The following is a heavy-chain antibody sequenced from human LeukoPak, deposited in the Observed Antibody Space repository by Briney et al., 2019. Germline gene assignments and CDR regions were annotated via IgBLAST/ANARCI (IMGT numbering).Heavy chain of an antibody. CDR1: GFTFSSYG. Sequence: PGGSLRLSCAASGFTFSSYGMHWVRQAPGKGLEWVAVISYDGSNKYYADSVKGRFTISRDNSKNTLYLQMNSLRAEDTAVYYCAKDHPVGGDYFDYWGQGTLVTVSS. J-gene: IGHJ4*02. CDR3: AKDHPVGGDYFDY. V-gene: IGHV3-30*18. D-gene: IGHD4-17*01. CDR2: ISYDGSNK.